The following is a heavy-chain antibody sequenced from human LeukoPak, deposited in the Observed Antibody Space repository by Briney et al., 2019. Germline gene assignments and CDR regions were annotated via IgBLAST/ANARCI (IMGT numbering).Heavy chain of an antibody. J-gene: IGHJ4*02. V-gene: IGHV1-18*04. D-gene: IGHD3-10*01. CDR1: GYTFTSYG. CDR2: ISAYNGNT. Sequence: ASVKVSCKASGYTFTSYGISWVRQAPGQGLEWMGWISAYNGNTNYAQKLQGRVTMTTDTSTSTAYTELRSLRSDDTAVYYCARDSGVLLWFGELFPSGYWGQGTLVTVSS. CDR3: ARDSGVLLWFGELFPSGY.